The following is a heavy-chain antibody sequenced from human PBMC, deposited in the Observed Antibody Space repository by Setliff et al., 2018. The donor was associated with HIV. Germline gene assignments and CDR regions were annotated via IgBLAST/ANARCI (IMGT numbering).Heavy chain of an antibody. CDR3: ASGLGRGSGTYYNPPGY. J-gene: IGHJ4*02. Sequence: PSETLSLTCAFHGGSFSGYYWMWIRQSPGEGLEWIGEINHSGNTNYNPSLKSRVTMSGDTSKNQFSLNLTSVTAADTAVYFCASGLGRGSGTYYNPPGYWGPGTLVTVSS. CDR1: GGSFSGYY. CDR2: INHSGNT. V-gene: IGHV4-34*01. D-gene: IGHD3-10*01.